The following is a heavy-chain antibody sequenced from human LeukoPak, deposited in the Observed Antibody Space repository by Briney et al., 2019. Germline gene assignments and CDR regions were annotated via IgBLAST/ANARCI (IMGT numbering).Heavy chain of an antibody. J-gene: IGHJ4*02. CDR3: ARTYYYDSSGYYYDY. Sequence: SETLSLTCTVSGGSISSYYWNWIRQPPGKGLEWIAYIYYTGSTNYNPSLKGRVTISVDTSKNQFSLKLSSVTAADTAVYYCARTYYYDSSGYYYDYWGQGTLVTVSS. CDR1: GGSISSYY. CDR2: IYYTGST. V-gene: IGHV4-59*01. D-gene: IGHD3-22*01.